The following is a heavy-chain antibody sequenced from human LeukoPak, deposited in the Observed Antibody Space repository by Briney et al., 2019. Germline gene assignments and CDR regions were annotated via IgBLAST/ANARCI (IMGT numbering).Heavy chain of an antibody. CDR1: GFTFSAYD. J-gene: IGHJ3*02. CDR3: AKGGYFAFDI. CDR2: ISRSGST. V-gene: IGHV3-23*01. D-gene: IGHD2-2*03. Sequence: GGSLRLSCAASGFTFSAYDMQWVRQAPGKGPEWVSGISRSGSTYYRDSVKGRFTISRDNYKNTLYLQMNSLRAEDTAVYYCAKGGYFAFDIWGQGTMVTVSS.